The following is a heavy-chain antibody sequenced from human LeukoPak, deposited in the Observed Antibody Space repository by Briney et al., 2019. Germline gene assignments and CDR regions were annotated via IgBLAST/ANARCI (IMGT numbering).Heavy chain of an antibody. D-gene: IGHD1-26*01. CDR1: GGSISSYY. CDR2: IYYSGST. J-gene: IGHJ3*02. Sequence: PSETLSLTCTVSGGSISSYYWSWIRQPPGKGLEWIGYIYYSGSTNYNPSLKSRVTISVDTSKNQFSLKLSSVTAADTAAYYCARDPSGTAFDIWGQGTMVTVSS. CDR3: ARDPSGTAFDI. V-gene: IGHV4-59*01.